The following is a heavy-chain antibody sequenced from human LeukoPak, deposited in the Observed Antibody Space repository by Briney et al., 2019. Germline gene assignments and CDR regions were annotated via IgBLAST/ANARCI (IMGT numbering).Heavy chain of an antibody. CDR1: GFTFTDYY. CDR3: ARGLYGSGTFYFDY. J-gene: IGHJ4*02. Sequence: GGSQRLSCAASGFTFTDYYMSWIRQAPGKGLEWVSYIGRSSTYTNYADSVEGRSTISRDNAKNSLYLQMNSLRAEDAAVYYCARGLYGSGTFYFDYWGQGTPVTVSS. V-gene: IGHV3-11*05. D-gene: IGHD3-10*01. CDR2: IGRSSTYT.